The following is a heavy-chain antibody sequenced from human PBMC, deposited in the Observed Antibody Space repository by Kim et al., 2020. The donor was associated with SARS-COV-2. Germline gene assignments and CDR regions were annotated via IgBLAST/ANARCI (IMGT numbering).Heavy chain of an antibody. J-gene: IGHJ4*02. Sequence: PSSGGTSYAQKFQGRVTMTRDTSISTAYMELSRLKFDDTAVYYCARHYDYWGQGTLVTVSS. D-gene: IGHD3-3*02. CDR2: PSSGGT. V-gene: IGHV1-2*02. CDR3: ARHYDY.